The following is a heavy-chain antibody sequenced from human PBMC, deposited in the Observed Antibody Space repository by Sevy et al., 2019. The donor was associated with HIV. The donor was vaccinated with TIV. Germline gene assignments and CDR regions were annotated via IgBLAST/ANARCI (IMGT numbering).Heavy chain of an antibody. D-gene: IGHD2-2*01. CDR3: ARGGGYCSSTSCYWERGYYFDY. CDR2: ISYDGSNK. V-gene: IGHV3-30-3*01. J-gene: IGHJ4*02. Sequence: GGSLRLSCAASGFTFSSYAMHWVRQAPGKGLEWVAVISYDGSNKYYADSVKGRFTISRDNSKNTLYLQMNSLRAEDTAVYYCARGGGYCSSTSCYWERGYYFDYWGQGTLVTVSS. CDR1: GFTFSSYA.